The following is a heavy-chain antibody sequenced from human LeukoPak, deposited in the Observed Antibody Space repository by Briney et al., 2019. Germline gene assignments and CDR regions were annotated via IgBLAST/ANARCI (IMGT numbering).Heavy chain of an antibody. CDR2: IYYSGST. Sequence: SETLSLXCTVSGGSISSYYWSWIRRPPGKGLEWIGYIYYSGSTNYNPSLKSRVTISVDTSKNQFSLKLSSVTAADTAVYYCASSLYSGSYGAADYWGQGTLVTVSS. CDR1: GGSISSYY. D-gene: IGHD1-26*01. V-gene: IGHV4-59*01. J-gene: IGHJ4*02. CDR3: ASSLYSGSYGAADY.